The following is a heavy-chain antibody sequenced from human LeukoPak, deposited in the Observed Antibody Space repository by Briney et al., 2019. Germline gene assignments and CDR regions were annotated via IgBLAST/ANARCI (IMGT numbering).Heavy chain of an antibody. CDR1: GFTFSSYA. J-gene: IGHJ1*01. Sequence: GGSLRLSCAASGFTFSSYAMHWVRQAPGKGLEWVAVISYDGSNKYYADSVKGRFTISRDNSKNTLYLQMNSLRTEDTAVYYCANTGGYFQRWGQGTLVTVSS. V-gene: IGHV3-30*04. CDR3: ANTGGYFQR. CDR2: ISYDGSNK.